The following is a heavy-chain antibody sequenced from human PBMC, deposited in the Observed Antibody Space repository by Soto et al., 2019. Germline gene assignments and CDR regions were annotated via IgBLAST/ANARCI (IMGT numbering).Heavy chain of an antibody. V-gene: IGHV4-39*01. CDR3: ARPISSGYEHHDAFDI. CDR2: IYYSGST. CDR1: GGSISSSSYY. J-gene: IGHJ3*02. Sequence: SETLSLTCTVSGGSISSSSYYWGWIRQPPGKGLEWIGSIYYSGSTYYNPPLKSRVTISVDTSKNQFSLKLSSVTAADTAVYYCARPISSGYEHHDAFDIWGQGTMVTVSS. D-gene: IGHD5-12*01.